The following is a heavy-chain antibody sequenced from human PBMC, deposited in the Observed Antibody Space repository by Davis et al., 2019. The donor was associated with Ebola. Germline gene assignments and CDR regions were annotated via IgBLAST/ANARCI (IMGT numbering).Heavy chain of an antibody. V-gene: IGHV1-18*01. CDR3: ARDSRPTYYYDSSGKTQVDY. J-gene: IGHJ4*02. CDR2: ISAYNGNT. D-gene: IGHD3-22*01. CDR1: GFTFSSYG. Sequence: GESLKISCAASGFTFSSYGISWVRQAPGQGLEWMGWISAYNGNTNYAQKLQGRVTMTTDTSTSTAYMELRSLRSDDTAVYYCARDSRPTYYYDSSGKTQVDYWGQGTLVTVSS.